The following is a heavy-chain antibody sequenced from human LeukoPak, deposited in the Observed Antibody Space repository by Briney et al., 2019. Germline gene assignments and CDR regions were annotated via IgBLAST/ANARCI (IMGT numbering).Heavy chain of an antibody. D-gene: IGHD6-6*01. V-gene: IGHV1-2*02. CDR1: GYTFTFYY. CDR3: ARWVYRSSQHYFDY. CDR2: INPNSGGT. Sequence: ASVKVSFKSSGYTFTFYYMHLVRQAPGQGLEWMGWINPNSGGTNYAQKFQGRVTMTRDTSITTTYMELSRLRSDDTAVYYCARWVYRSSQHYFDYWGQGTLVTVSS. J-gene: IGHJ4*02.